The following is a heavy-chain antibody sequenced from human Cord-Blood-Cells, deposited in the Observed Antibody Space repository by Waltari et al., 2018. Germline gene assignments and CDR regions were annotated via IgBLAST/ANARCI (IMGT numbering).Heavy chain of an antibody. J-gene: IGHJ4*02. CDR2: TYYRSKWYN. CDR3: ARDLLLNLGAYDY. CDR1: GDIVSTNSAA. Sequence: QVQLQQSGPGLVKPSQTLSLTCTISGDIVSTNSAARNCTRQCPSRGPEWRGRTYYRSKWYNDYGVSVKRRITINPDTSKNQFSLQLNSVTPEDTAVYYCARDLLLNLGAYDYWGQGTLVTVSS. V-gene: IGHV6-1*01. D-gene: IGHD3-16*01.